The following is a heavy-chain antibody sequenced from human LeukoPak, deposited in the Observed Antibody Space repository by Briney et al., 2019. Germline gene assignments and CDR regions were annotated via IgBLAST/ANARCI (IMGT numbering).Heavy chain of an antibody. J-gene: IGHJ4*02. CDR3: TRDGGRYCSGGSCSFDY. Sequence: PGGSLRLSCAASGFTFSSYWMSWVRQAPGKGLEWVGFIRSKAYGGTTEYAASVKGRFTISRDDSKSIAYLQMNSLKTEDTAVYYCTRDGGRYCSGGSCSFDYWGQGTLVTVSS. CDR2: IRSKAYGGTT. V-gene: IGHV3-49*04. D-gene: IGHD2-15*01. CDR1: GFTFSSYW.